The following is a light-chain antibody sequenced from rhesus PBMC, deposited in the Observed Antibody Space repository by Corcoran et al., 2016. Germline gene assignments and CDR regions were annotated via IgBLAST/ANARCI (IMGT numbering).Light chain of an antibody. Sequence: DIQMTQSPSSLSASVGDRVTITCRASQGITNDLAWYQQKPGETPKLLIYGASSLQSGIPSRFSGSGSGSDFTLPISSLQSEDFATYYCQHYYSIPPTFGQGTKVEIK. CDR1: QGITND. V-gene: IGKV1-33*02. J-gene: IGKJ1*01. CDR2: GAS. CDR3: QHYYSIPPT.